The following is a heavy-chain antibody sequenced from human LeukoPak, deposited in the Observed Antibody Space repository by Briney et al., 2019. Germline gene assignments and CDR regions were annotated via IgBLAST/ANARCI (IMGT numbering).Heavy chain of an antibody. J-gene: IGHJ4*02. CDR1: GYTFTSYG. CDR3: ARDHLPHYDILTGYFPFDY. Sequence: AASVKVSCKASGYTFTSYGISWVRQAPGQGLEWMGWISAYNGNTNYAQKLQGRVTMTTDTSTSTAYMELRSLRSDDTAVYYCARDHLPHYDILTGYFPFDYWGQGTLVTVSS. D-gene: IGHD3-9*01. V-gene: IGHV1-18*01. CDR2: ISAYNGNT.